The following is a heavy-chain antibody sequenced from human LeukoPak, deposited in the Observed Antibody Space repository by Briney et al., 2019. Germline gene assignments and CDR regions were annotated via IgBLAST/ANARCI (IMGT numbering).Heavy chain of an antibody. CDR3: ATHGLRVVRNAFDI. J-gene: IGHJ3*02. CDR2: MSGGGGST. D-gene: IGHD2-2*01. V-gene: IGHV3-23*01. CDR1: GFTFSSYA. Sequence: PGGSLRLSCAASGFTFSSYAMSWVPQAPGKGLEWVSSMSGGGGSTYYADSVKGRFTISRDNSKNTLYLQMNSLRDEDTAVYYCATHGLRVVRNAFDIWGQGTMVTVSS.